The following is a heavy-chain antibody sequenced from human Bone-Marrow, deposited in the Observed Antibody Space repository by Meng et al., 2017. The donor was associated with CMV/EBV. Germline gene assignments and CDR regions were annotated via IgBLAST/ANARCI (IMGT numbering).Heavy chain of an antibody. CDR2: IRYDGSNK. V-gene: IGHV3-30*02. CDR1: GFTFSSYG. J-gene: IGHJ4*02. CDR3: AKEPTIFGRVIPPYYFDS. D-gene: IGHD3/OR15-3a*01. Sequence: GESLKISCAASGFTFSSYGMHWVRQAPGKGLEWVAFIRYDGSNKYYADSVKGRFTISRDNSKNTLYLQMNSLRAEDTAVYYCAKEPTIFGRVIPPYYFDSWGQGTLVTVSS.